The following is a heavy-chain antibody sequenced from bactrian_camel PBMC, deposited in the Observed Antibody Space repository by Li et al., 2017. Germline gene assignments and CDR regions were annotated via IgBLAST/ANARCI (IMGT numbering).Heavy chain of an antibody. V-gene: IGHV3S40*01. CDR3: AAAKWVPGY. Sequence: VQLVESGGGLVQPGGSLRLSCAASGFTFSSYGMSWVRQAPGKGLEWVSAINSGGGKTYYADSVKGRFTISRDNARNALYLQMNSLKPEDTAVYYCAAAKWVPGYWGQGTQVTVS. CDR2: INSGGGKT. J-gene: IGHJ6*01. CDR1: GFTFSSYG. D-gene: IGHD2*01.